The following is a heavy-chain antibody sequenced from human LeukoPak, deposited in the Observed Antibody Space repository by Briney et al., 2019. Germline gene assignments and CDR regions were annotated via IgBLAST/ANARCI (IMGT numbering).Heavy chain of an antibody. J-gene: IGHJ4*02. D-gene: IGHD5-24*01. CDR2: ISSSDSNI. V-gene: IGHV3-48*03. Sequence: GGSLRLSCAASGFTFSSYEMNWVRQAPGKGLEWVSYISSSDSNIYYADSVKGRFTISRDNAKNSLYLQMNSLRAGDTAVYYCARTIEMATISYFDYWGQGTMVTVSS. CDR1: GFTFSSYE. CDR3: ARTIEMATISYFDY.